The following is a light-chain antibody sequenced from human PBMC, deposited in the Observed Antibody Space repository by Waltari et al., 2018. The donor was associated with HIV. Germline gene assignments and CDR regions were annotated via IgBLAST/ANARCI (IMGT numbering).Light chain of an antibody. V-gene: IGLV2-11*01. Sequence: QSALTQPRPVSGSPGQPVTISCTGSSRAVGGYHYVSWYQHHPGKAPRLMIYDVTKRPSGVPDRFSGSKSGNTASLTISGLQAEDEADYYCCSYAGSYTLIFGGGTQLTVL. J-gene: IGLJ2*01. CDR3: CSYAGSYTLI. CDR1: SRAVGGYHY. CDR2: DVT.